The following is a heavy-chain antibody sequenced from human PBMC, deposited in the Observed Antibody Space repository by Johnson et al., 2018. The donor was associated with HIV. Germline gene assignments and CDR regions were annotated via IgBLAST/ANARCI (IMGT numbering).Heavy chain of an antibody. CDR3: ATDPYPFREYHGDAFDI. V-gene: IGHV3-23*04. J-gene: IGHJ3*02. D-gene: IGHD3-10*01. CDR2: LSGGGGST. CDR1: GFTFDDYA. Sequence: VQLVESGGGLVQPGRSLRLSCAASGFTFDDYAMSWVRKAPGKGLEWVSALSGGGGSTYYADSVKGRFTISRDSSKDTLYWQMNSLRGEDTAVYYCATDPYPFREYHGDAFDIWGQGTVVTVSS.